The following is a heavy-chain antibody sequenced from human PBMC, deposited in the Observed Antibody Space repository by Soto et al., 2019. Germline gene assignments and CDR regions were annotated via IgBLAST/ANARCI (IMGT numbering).Heavy chain of an antibody. CDR2: IRSKAYGGTT. D-gene: IGHD3-22*01. J-gene: IGHJ4*02. V-gene: IGHV3-49*03. CDR3: TRDLYDSSGYYGYYFDY. CDR1: GFTFGDYA. Sequence: GGSLRLSCTASGFTFGDYAMSWFHQAPGKGLEWVGFIRSKAYGGTTEYAASVKGRFTISRDDSKSIAYLQMNSLKTEDTAVYYCTRDLYDSSGYYGYYFDYRGQGTLVTVSS.